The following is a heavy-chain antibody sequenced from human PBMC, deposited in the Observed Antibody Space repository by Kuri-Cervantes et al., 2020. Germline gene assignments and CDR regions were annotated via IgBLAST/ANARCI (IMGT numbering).Heavy chain of an antibody. V-gene: IGHV3-9*01. CDR1: GFTFDDYG. Sequence: SLKISCAASGFTFDDYGMHWLRQAPGKGLEWVSGIHGNSGSIGYADSVDVRFTSSRDNAKNSLFLQMNSLRAEDTAVYYCARVLPRYYMDVWGKGTTVTVSS. CDR3: ARVLPRYYMDV. CDR2: IHGNSGSI. D-gene: IGHD3-10*01. J-gene: IGHJ6*03.